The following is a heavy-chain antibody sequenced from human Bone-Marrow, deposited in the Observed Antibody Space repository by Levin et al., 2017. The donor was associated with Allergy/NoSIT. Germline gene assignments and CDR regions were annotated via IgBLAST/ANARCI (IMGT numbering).Heavy chain of an antibody. J-gene: IGHJ6*03. CDR2: IYYSGST. D-gene: IGHD4-23*01. V-gene: IGHV4-59*01. Sequence: SQTLSLPCTVSGGSISTYYWSWIRQPPEKRLEWIGYIYYSGSTKYNPSLKSRVTLLVDTSKNLFSLKLSSVTAADSAVYFCARAIPSGGNSYYYYYMDGWGKGTTVTVSS. CDR3: ARAIPSGGNSYYYYYMDG. CDR1: GGSISTYY.